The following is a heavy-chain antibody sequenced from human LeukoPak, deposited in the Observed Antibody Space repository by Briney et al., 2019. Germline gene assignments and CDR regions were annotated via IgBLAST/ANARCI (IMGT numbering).Heavy chain of an antibody. V-gene: IGHV3-23*01. CDR3: AKDLEQDSGYYYPDFDY. CDR2: ISGSGGST. CDR1: GFTFSSYA. D-gene: IGHD3-22*01. J-gene: IGHJ4*02. Sequence: GGSLRLSCAASGFTFSSYAMSWVRQAPGEGLEWGSAISGSGGSTYYAASVKGRFTISRDNSKNTLYLQMNSLRAEDTAVYYCAKDLEQDSGYYYPDFDYWGQGTLVTVSS.